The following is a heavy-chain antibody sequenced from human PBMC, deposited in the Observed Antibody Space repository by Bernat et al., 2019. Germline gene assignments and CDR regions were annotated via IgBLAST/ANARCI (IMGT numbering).Heavy chain of an antibody. CDR2: ISYDGSNK. D-gene: IGHD3-22*01. J-gene: IGHJ5*02. CDR1: GFTFSSYG. Sequence: QVQLVESGGGVVQPGRSLRLSCAASGFTFSSYGMHWVRQAPGKGLEWVAVISYDGSNKYYADSVKGRFTISRDNSKNTLYLQMNSLRAEDTAVYYCAKDSGPYDSSGYSLGHWGQGTLVTVSS. V-gene: IGHV3-30*18. CDR3: AKDSGPYDSSGYSLGH.